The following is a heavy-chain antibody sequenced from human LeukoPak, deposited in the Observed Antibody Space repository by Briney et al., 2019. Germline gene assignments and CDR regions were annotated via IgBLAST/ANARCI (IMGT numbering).Heavy chain of an antibody. CDR3: TTDKIVVPAAKFDY. Sequence: GGSLRLSCAASGFTFSSAWMSWVRQAPGKGLEWVGRIKSKTDGGTTDYAAPVKGRFTISRDDSKNTLYLQMNSLKTEDTAVYYCTTDKIVVPAAKFDYWGQGTLVTVSS. V-gene: IGHV3-15*01. J-gene: IGHJ4*02. CDR1: GFTFSSAW. D-gene: IGHD2-2*01. CDR2: IKSKTDGGTT.